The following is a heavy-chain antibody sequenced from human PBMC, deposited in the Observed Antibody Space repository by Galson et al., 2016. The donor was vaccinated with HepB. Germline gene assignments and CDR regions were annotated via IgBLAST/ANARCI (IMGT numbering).Heavy chain of an antibody. CDR3: VRDFLWGEGADAFDS. D-gene: IGHD3-16*01. J-gene: IGHJ3*02. V-gene: IGHV3-74*01. CDR1: GFNFITTW. Sequence: SLRLSCAASGFNFITTWMHWVRQSPGRGLVWVSRINGDGRITNYADSVRGRFTISRDNAKNTVSLQMNSLRAEDTAIYYCVRDFLWGEGADAFDSWGQGHGSPFLQ. CDR2: INGDGRIT.